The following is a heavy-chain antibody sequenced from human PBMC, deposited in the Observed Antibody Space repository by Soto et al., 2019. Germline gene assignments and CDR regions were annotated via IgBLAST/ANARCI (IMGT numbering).Heavy chain of an antibody. CDR2: IYSGGST. V-gene: IGHV3-53*01. Sequence: SGGSLRLSCAASGFTVSSNYMSWVRQAPGKGLEWVSVIYSGGSTYYADSVKGRFTISRDNSKNTLYLQMNSLRAEDTAVYYCARTSSSWYRAFDIWGQGTMVTV. J-gene: IGHJ3*02. CDR1: GFTVSSNY. CDR3: ARTSSSWYRAFDI. D-gene: IGHD6-13*01.